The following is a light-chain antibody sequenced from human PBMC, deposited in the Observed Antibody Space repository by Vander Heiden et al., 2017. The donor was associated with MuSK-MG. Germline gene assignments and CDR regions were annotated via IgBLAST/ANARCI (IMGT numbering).Light chain of an antibody. V-gene: IGKV1-5*01. CDR3: QQENRDYQTWT. Sequence: DIQMTQSPSTLSASVGDRVTITCRASQSISSWLAWYQQKPGKAPKLLIYDASSLERGVKSRFSGSGDGTEFTLTISSRQPEDFETYYCQQENRDYQTWTFGQGTKVEIK. CDR2: DAS. CDR1: QSISSW. J-gene: IGKJ1*01.